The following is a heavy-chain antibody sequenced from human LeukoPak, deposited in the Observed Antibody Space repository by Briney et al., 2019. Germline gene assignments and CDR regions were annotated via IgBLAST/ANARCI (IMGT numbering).Heavy chain of an antibody. CDR2: INHSGST. CDR1: GGSFSGYY. CDR3: ARGGLYGGNRLYYYYYMDV. V-gene: IGHV4-34*01. J-gene: IGHJ6*03. D-gene: IGHD4-23*01. Sequence: SETLSLTCAVYGGSFSGYYWSWIRQPPGKGLEWIGEINHSGSTNYNPSLKSRVTISVDTSKNQFSLKLSSVTAADTAVYYCARGGLYGGNRLYYYYYMDVWGKGTTVTVSS.